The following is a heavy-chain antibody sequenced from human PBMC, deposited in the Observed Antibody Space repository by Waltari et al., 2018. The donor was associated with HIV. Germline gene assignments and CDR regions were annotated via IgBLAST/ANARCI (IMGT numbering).Heavy chain of an antibody. D-gene: IGHD4-17*01. Sequence: EVQLLESGGDLVQPGGSVELSLAGAGFTFPTLAMAWVRQAPGKGPEWVSGIYGSGGRAYYSDSVRGRFTISRDDSKNTLYLQMNSLRTEDAAVYYCAKGRLTTTSFDYWGQGTLVTVSS. CDR3: AKGRLTTTSFDY. CDR2: IYGSGGRA. CDR1: GFTFPTLA. J-gene: IGHJ4*02. V-gene: IGHV3-23*01.